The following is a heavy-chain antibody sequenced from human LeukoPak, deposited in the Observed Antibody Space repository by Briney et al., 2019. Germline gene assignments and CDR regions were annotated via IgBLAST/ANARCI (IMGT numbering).Heavy chain of an antibody. CDR2: VTSSGGST. J-gene: IGHJ4*02. Sequence: GGSLRLSCEASGFSISDYYMSWIRQSPGKGLEWISYVTSSGGSTKYADSVKGRFTISRDNAKNSVALQMNSLRAEDTAVYYCTRERRGSYFAFESWGQGTLVTVSS. V-gene: IGHV3-11*01. D-gene: IGHD3-10*01. CDR3: TRERRGSYFAFES. CDR1: GFSISDYY.